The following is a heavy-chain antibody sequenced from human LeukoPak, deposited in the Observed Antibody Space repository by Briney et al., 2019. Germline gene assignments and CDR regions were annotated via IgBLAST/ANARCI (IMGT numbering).Heavy chain of an antibody. CDR2: ISSSGSTI. J-gene: IGHJ5*02. CDR1: GFTFSDYY. Sequence: GGSLRLSCAASGFTFSDYYMSWIRQAPGKGLEWVSYISSSGSTIYYADSVKGRFTISRDNSKNTLYLQMNSLRPEDTALYYCAKARTMIVALTASGSWGQGTLVTVSS. CDR3: AKARTMIVALTASGS. V-gene: IGHV3-11*01. D-gene: IGHD3-22*01.